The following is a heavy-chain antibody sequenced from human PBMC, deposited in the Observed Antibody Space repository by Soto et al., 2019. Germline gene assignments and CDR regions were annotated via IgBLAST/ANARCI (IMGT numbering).Heavy chain of an antibody. CDR3: ARSGYSSAWDY. D-gene: IGHD2-15*01. J-gene: IGHJ4*02. CDR1: GFTFSSYW. Sequence: GGSLRLSCAASGFTFSSYWMHWVRQAPGKGLVWVSRINSDGSSTSYADSVKGRFTISRDNAKNTLYLQMNTLRAEDTALYYCARSGYSSAWDYWGQGTLVTVSS. CDR2: INSDGSST. V-gene: IGHV3-74*01.